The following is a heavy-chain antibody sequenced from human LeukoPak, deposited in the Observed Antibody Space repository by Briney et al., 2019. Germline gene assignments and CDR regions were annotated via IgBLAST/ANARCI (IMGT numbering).Heavy chain of an antibody. D-gene: IGHD1-1*01. Sequence: GGSLRLSCAASGFTFSNYWMTWVRQAPGKGLEWVVNINQDGSDKYFVDSVKGRFTISRDNAKNSVHLQMNSLRVEDTAVYYCARDPGITMERTDYWGQGTLVTVSS. CDR2: INQDGSDK. CDR1: GFTFSNYW. CDR3: ARDPGITMERTDY. V-gene: IGHV3-7*01. J-gene: IGHJ4*02.